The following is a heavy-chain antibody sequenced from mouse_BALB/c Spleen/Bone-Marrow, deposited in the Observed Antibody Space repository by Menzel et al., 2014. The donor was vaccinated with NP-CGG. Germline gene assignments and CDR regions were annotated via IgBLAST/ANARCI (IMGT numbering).Heavy chain of an antibody. D-gene: IGHD2-1*01. Sequence: EAQRVESGGGLVQPGGSRKLSCAASGFTFSSFGMHWVRQAPEKGLEWVAYISSGSSTIYYADTVKGRFTISRDNPKNTLFLQMTSLRSEDTAMYYCARGGNYAWFAYWGQGTLVTVSA. CDR3: ARGGNYAWFAY. V-gene: IGHV5-17*02. CDR1: GFTFSSFG. CDR2: ISSGSSTI. J-gene: IGHJ3*01.